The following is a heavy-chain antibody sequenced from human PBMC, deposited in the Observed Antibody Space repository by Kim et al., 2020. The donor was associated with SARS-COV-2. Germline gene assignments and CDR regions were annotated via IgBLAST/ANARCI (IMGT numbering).Heavy chain of an antibody. V-gene: IGHV3-23*01. D-gene: IGHD5-12*01. Sequence: DDKSYDAESGRGRFTVSRDSATNTLYLQMNDLRVDDTAVYYCVKGAWLDYWGPGTLVTVSS. J-gene: IGHJ4*02. CDR3: VKGAWLDY. CDR2: DDKS.